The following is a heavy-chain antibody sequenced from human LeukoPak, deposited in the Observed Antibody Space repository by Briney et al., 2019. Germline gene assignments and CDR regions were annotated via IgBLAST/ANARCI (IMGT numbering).Heavy chain of an antibody. Sequence: SETLSLTCTVSGGSISGYYWSWIRQPPGKGLEWIGYIYNSGSPNYNPSLKSRVTMSVDTSKNQFSLKLSSVTAADTAVYYCAKDLYYYDTNAYYFDWFDPWGQGTLVTVSS. CDR3: AKDLYYYDTNAYYFDWFDP. V-gene: IGHV4-59*01. J-gene: IGHJ5*02. CDR2: IYNSGSP. CDR1: GGSISGYY. D-gene: IGHD3-22*01.